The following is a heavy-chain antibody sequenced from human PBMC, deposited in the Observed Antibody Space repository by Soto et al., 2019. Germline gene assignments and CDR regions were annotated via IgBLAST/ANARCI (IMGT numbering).Heavy chain of an antibody. CDR3: AKDSAATQAYYYYGMNL. Sequence: PGGSLRLSCSASGVTFSIYAMHWVRQALGKGLEYVSSISTNGGSTHYADSVKGRFTISRDNSKNTLYLQMNSLRAEDTAVYYCAKDSAATQAYYYYGMNLWGQGTTVTVSS. CDR2: ISTNGGST. CDR1: GVTFSIYA. J-gene: IGHJ6*02. V-gene: IGHV3-64*04.